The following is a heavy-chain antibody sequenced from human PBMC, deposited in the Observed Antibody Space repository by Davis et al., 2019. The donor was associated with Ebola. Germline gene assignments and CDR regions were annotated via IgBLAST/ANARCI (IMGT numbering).Heavy chain of an antibody. D-gene: IGHD3-3*01. J-gene: IGHJ4*02. CDR1: GFTFSNHA. CDR2: TSHDEANK. CDR3: ARAVFHEVLDY. Sequence: GESLKISCVASGFTFSNHAMHWVRQAPGKGLEWVTVTSHDEANKYYADSVVGRFTISRDNSENTLYLQMNSLTADDTAVYYCARAVFHEVLDYWGQGTPVTVSS. V-gene: IGHV3-30-3*01.